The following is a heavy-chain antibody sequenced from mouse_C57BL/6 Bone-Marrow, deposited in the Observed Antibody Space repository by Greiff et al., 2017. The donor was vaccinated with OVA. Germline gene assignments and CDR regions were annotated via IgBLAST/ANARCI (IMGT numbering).Heavy chain of an antibody. D-gene: IGHD3-3*01. CDR1: GYTFTDYY. V-gene: IGHV1-76*01. J-gene: IGHJ2*01. Sequence: QVQLQQSGAELVRPGASVKLSCKASGYTFTDYYINWVKQRPGQGLEWIARIYPGSGHTSYNEKFKGKATLTAEKSSSTAYMQLSSLTSEDSAVYFCARGTPGRYYFDYWGQGTTLTVSS. CDR3: ARGTPGRYYFDY. CDR2: IYPGSGHT.